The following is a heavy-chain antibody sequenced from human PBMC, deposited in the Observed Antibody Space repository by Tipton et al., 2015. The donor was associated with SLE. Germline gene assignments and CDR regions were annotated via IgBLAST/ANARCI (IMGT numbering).Heavy chain of an antibody. CDR1: GFTVSSNY. V-gene: IGHV3-66*02. D-gene: IGHD2-21*01. Sequence: GSLRLSCAASGFTVSSNYMSWVRQAPGKGLEWVSVIYSGGSTYYADSVKGRFTISRDNSKNTLYLQMNSLRAEDTAVYYCARDWLPDAFDIWGQGTMVTVSS. J-gene: IGHJ3*02. CDR2: IYSGGST. CDR3: ARDWLPDAFDI.